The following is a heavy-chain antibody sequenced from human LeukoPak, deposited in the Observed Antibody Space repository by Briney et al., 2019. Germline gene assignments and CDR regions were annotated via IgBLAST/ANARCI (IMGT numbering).Heavy chain of an antibody. Sequence: GGSLRLSCAASGFTFSSYEMNWVRQAPGKGLEWVSYISSSGSTIYYADSVKGRFTISRDNAKNSLYLQMNSLRAEDTAVYYCARGFEEWLLPPTTLGYYYYYMDVWGKGTTVTVSS. V-gene: IGHV3-48*03. CDR2: ISSSGSTI. CDR3: ARGFEEWLLPPTTLGYYYYYMDV. CDR1: GFTFSSYE. D-gene: IGHD3-3*01. J-gene: IGHJ6*03.